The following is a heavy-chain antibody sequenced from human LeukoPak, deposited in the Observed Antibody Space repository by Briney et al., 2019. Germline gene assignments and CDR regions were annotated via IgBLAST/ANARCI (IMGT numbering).Heavy chain of an antibody. CDR1: GFTFSTYA. J-gene: IGHJ4*02. CDR2: IKQDGSEK. CDR3: ARDSSGPDY. Sequence: GGSLRLSCAASGFTFSTYAMSWVRQAPGKGLEWVANIKQDGSEKYYVDSVKGRFTISRDNGGNSLYLQMNSLRAEDTALYYCARDSSGPDYWGQGTLVTVSS. D-gene: IGHD3-22*01. V-gene: IGHV3-7*01.